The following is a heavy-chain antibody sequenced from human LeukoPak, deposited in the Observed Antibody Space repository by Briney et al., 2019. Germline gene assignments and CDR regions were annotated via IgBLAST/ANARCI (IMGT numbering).Heavy chain of an antibody. CDR2: ISAYNGNT. Sequence: ASVKVSCKDSGYTFTSYGISWVRQAPGQGLEWMGWISAYNGNTNYAQKLQGRVTMTTDTSTSTAYMELRSLRSDDTAVYYCASVLSQPPTFERTLVQDYWGQGTLVTVSS. V-gene: IGHV1-18*01. CDR1: GYTFTSYG. CDR3: ASVLSQPPTFERTLVQDY. D-gene: IGHD6-13*01. J-gene: IGHJ4*02.